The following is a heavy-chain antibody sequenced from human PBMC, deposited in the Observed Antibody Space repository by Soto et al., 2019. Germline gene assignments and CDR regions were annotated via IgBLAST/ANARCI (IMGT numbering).Heavy chain of an antibody. CDR1: GDTFAFYS. Sequence: SVQVSCKASGDTFAFYSINWVRQAPGLGLEWMGRINPILSMSNYAQRFQGRVTMTADKSTSTAYMVLNSLRSEDTAIYYCATSYGSGYRAFDYWGQGALVTVSS. J-gene: IGHJ4*02. CDR3: ATSYGSGYRAFDY. D-gene: IGHD3-10*01. CDR2: INPILSMS. V-gene: IGHV1-69*02.